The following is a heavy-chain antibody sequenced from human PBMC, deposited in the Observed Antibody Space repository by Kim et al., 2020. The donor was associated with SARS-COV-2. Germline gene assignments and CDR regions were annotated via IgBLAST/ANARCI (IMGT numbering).Heavy chain of an antibody. Sequence: GGSLRLSCTVSGLTFNIFAMAWVRQAPGKGPEWVSVINGTGVVTFYADSVKGRFIISRDNSKNTFFLQMNSLRVEDTAIYYCTKGNPGLLHYYRYVWG. CDR3: TKGNPGLLHYYRYV. CDR2: INGTGVVT. CDR1: GLTFNIFA. J-gene: IGHJ6*03. D-gene: IGHD2-15*01. V-gene: IGHV3-23*01.